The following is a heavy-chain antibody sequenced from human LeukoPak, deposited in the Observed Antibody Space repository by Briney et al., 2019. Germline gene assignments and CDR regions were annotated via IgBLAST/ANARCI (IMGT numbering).Heavy chain of an antibody. CDR1: GFTFSSYV. V-gene: IGHV3-30-3*01. J-gene: IGHJ4*02. Sequence: PGRSLRLSCAASGFTFSSYVMHWVRQAPGEGLEWVAVISYDGSNKNYADSVKGRFTISRDNSKNTLDLEMNSLRAEDAAVYYCVGYCSTASCGASYWGQGTLVTVSS. CDR2: ISYDGSNK. CDR3: VGYCSTASCGASY. D-gene: IGHD2-2*01.